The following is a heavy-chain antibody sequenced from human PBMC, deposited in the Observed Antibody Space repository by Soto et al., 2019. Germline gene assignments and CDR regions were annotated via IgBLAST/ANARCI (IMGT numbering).Heavy chain of an antibody. CDR3: ARERPNNWFDP. CDR2: IYYSGST. CDR1: GGSISSYY. J-gene: IGHJ5*02. V-gene: IGHV4-59*01. Sequence: SETLSLTCTVSGGSISSYYCSWIRQPPGKGLEWIGYIYYSGSTNYNPSLKSRVTISVDTSKNQFSLKLSSVTAADTAVYYCARERPNNWFDPWGQGTLVTVSS.